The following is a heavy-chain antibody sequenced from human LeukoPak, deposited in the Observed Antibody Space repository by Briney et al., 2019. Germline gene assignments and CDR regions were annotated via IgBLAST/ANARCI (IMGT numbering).Heavy chain of an antibody. V-gene: IGHV3-23*01. CDR2: ISGSGGST. CDR1: GFTFSSYA. J-gene: IGHJ5*02. D-gene: IGHD5-12*01. Sequence: PGGSLRLSCAASGFTFSSYAMSWVRQAPGKGLEWVSAISGSGGSTYYADSVKGRFTISRDNSKNTLYLQMNSLRAEDTAVYYCAKAPGQGYRSTKNPSYNWFDPWAQGPLVTVSS. CDR3: AKAPGQGYRSTKNPSYNWFDP.